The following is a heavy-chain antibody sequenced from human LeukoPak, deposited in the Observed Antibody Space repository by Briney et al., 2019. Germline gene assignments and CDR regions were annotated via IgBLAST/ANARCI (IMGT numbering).Heavy chain of an antibody. Sequence: GGSLRLACAASGFTFSSYGMHWVRQAPGKGLEWVAVISYDGSNKYYADSVKGRFTISRDNSKNTLYLQMNSLRAEDTAVYYSAKDRDSSGYYLALDYWGQGTLVTVSS. CDR3: AKDRDSSGYYLALDY. D-gene: IGHD3-22*01. CDR1: GFTFSSYG. J-gene: IGHJ4*02. V-gene: IGHV3-30*18. CDR2: ISYDGSNK.